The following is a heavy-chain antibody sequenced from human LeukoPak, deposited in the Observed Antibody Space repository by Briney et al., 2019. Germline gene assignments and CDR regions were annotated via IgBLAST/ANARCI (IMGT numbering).Heavy chain of an antibody. J-gene: IGHJ4*02. CDR1: GGSFSGYY. CDR3: ARVRAGFDY. Sequence: PSETLSLTCAVYGGSFSGYYWSWIRQPPGKGLEWIGEINHSGSTNYNPSLKSRVTISVDTSKNQFSLKLSSVTAADTAVYYCARVRAGFDYWGQGTLVTVSS. CDR2: INHSGST. V-gene: IGHV4-34*01. D-gene: IGHD6-13*01.